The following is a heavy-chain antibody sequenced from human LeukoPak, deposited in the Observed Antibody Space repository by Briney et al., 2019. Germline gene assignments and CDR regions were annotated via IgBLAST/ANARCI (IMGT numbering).Heavy chain of an antibody. V-gene: IGHV1-2*02. Sequence: ASVKVSCKAFGMTFNSYAISWVRQAPGQGLEWMGWINPNSGDTNYAQKFQGRVTMTRDTSISTAYMELSRLRSDDTAVYYCARVRYRLAETYIDYWGQGTLVTVSS. D-gene: IGHD3-16*01. J-gene: IGHJ4*02. CDR1: GMTFNSYA. CDR3: ARVRYRLAETYIDY. CDR2: INPNSGDT.